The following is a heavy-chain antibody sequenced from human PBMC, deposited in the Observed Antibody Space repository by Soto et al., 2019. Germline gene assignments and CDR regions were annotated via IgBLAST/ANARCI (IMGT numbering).Heavy chain of an antibody. Sequence: SVKVSCKASGYTFTSYYMHWVRQAPGQGLEWMGIINPSGGSTSYAQKFQGRVTMTRDTSTSTVYMELSSLRSGDTAVYYCARESTAALQPFDPWGQGTLVTVSS. CDR1: GYTFTSYY. CDR3: ARESTAALQPFDP. J-gene: IGHJ5*02. CDR2: INPSGGST. V-gene: IGHV1-46*01. D-gene: IGHD6-13*01.